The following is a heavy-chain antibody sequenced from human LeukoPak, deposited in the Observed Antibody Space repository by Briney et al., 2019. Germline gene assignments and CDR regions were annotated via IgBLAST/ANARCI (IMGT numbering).Heavy chain of an antibody. CDR3: ARDQVEEWLVQGYWFDP. J-gene: IGHJ5*02. CDR1: GGSISSYY. Sequence: SETLSLTCTVSGGSISSYYWSWIRQPAGKGLEWIGRIYTSGSTNYNPSLKSRVTMSVDTSKNQFSLKLSSVTAADTAVYYCARDQVEEWLVQGYWFDPWGQGTLVTSPQ. V-gene: IGHV4-4*07. D-gene: IGHD6-19*01. CDR2: IYTSGST.